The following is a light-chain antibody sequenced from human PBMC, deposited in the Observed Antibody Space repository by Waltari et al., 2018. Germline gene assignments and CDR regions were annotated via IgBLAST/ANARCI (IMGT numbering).Light chain of an antibody. CDR1: QRISSV. CDR3: QQYNSYSFT. J-gene: IGKJ3*01. Sequence: DIQMTQSPSTRSAYVRDKVTITCRASQRISSVLAWYQQKPGKAPKLLIYKASSLESGVPSRFSGSGSGTEFTLTISSLQPDDFATYYCQQYNSYSFTFGPGTKVDIK. V-gene: IGKV1-5*03. CDR2: KAS.